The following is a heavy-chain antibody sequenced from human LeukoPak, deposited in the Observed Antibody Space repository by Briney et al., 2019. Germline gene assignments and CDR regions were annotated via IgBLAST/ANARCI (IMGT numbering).Heavy chain of an antibody. CDR1: GYAFSSHP. J-gene: IGHJ1*01. Sequence: GASVKVSCKASGYAFSSHPVTWVRQAPAQGLEWMGWISAYSGNTSYAQRFQGRVTMSTETSTNTAYMELTSLRSDDTAIYFCARGSSSQYFRYWGQGTLVTVSS. D-gene: IGHD3-3*01. CDR3: ARGSSSQYFRY. V-gene: IGHV1-18*01. CDR2: ISAYSGNT.